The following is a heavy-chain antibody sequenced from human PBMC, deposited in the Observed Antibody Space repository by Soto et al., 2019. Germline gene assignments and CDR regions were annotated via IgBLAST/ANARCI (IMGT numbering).Heavy chain of an antibody. Sequence: SETLSLTCTVSGGSISSYYWSWIRQPPGKGLEWIGYIYYSGSTNYNPSLKSRVTISVDTSKNQFSLKLSSVTAADTAVYYCATSRPSGYYDSSGYYYRAFDIWGQGTMVTDSS. D-gene: IGHD3-22*01. CDR1: GGSISSYY. J-gene: IGHJ3*02. CDR3: ATSRPSGYYDSSGYYYRAFDI. V-gene: IGHV4-59*01. CDR2: IYYSGST.